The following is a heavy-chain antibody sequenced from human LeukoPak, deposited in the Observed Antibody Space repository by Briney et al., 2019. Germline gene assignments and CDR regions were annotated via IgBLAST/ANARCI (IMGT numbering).Heavy chain of an antibody. J-gene: IGHJ4*02. D-gene: IGHD3-22*01. V-gene: IGHV1-8*01. CDR3: ASSHPYDSSGIDY. CDR2: MNPNSGNT. CDR1: GYTFTSYD. Sequence: ASVKVSCKASGYTFTSYDINWVRQATGQGLEWMGWMNPNSGNTGYAQKFQGRVTMTRNTSIGTAYMELSSLRSEDTAVYYCASSHPYDSSGIDYWGQGTLVTVSS.